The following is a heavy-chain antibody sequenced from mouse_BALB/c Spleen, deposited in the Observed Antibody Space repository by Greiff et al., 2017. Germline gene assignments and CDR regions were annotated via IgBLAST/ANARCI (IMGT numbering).Heavy chain of an antibody. J-gene: IGHJ2*01. CDR1: GFTFSDYY. CDR3: ARGDDGSSYEPFDY. Sequence: EVMLVESGGGLVKPGGSLKLSCAASGFTFSDYYMYWVRQTPEKRLEWVATISDGGSYTYYPDSVKGRFTIARDNAKNNLYLQMSSLKSEDTAMYYCARGDDGSSYEPFDYWGQGTTLTVSS. CDR2: ISDGGSYT. V-gene: IGHV5-4*02. D-gene: IGHD1-1*01.